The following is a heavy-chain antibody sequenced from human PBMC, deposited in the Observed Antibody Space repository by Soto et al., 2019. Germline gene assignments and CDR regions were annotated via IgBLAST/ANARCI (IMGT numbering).Heavy chain of an antibody. CDR3: ARRARPDFYYMDV. Sequence: PGGSLRLSCAASGFTFSSYAMSWVRQAPEKGLEWVSAISGSGGSTYYANSVKGRFTISRDNSKNTVYLQMGSLRAEDMAVYYCARRARPDFYYMDVWGKGTTVTVSS. CDR1: GFTFSSYA. CDR2: ISGSGGST. J-gene: IGHJ6*03. D-gene: IGHD6-6*01. V-gene: IGHV3-23*01.